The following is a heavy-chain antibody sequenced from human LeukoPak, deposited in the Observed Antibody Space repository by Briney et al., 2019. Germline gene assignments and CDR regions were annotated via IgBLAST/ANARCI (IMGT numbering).Heavy chain of an antibody. CDR1: GYTFTSYE. Sequence: ASVKVSCKASGYTFTSYEINWVRQAPGQGLEWMGRIIPIFGTANYAQKFKGRVTITTDESTSTAYMELRSLRSEDTAVYYCSSPTYYYDSSGYYGAFDIWGQGTMVTVSS. D-gene: IGHD3-22*01. CDR2: IIPIFGTA. CDR3: SSPTYYYDSSGYYGAFDI. V-gene: IGHV1-69*05. J-gene: IGHJ3*02.